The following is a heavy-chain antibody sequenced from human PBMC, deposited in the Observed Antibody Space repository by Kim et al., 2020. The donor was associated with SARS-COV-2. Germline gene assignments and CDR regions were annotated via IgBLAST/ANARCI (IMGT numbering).Heavy chain of an antibody. CDR3: ARDRPTVVTLYWYFDL. CDR2: ISAYNGNT. CDR1: GYTFTSYG. D-gene: IGHD4-17*01. V-gene: IGHV1-18*04. Sequence: ASVKVSCKASGYTFTSYGISWVRQAPGQGLEWMGWISAYNGNTNYAQKLQGRVTMTTDTSTSTAYMELRSLRSDDTAVYYCARDRPTVVTLYWYFDLWGRGTLVTVSS. J-gene: IGHJ2*01.